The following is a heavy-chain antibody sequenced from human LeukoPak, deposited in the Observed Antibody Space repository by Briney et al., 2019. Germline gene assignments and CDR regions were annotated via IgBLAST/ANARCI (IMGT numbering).Heavy chain of an antibody. V-gene: IGHV3-53*01. Sequence: GGSLRLSCAVSGFTVSGNYMSWVRQAPGKGLEWVSLIYSGDTTLYADSVKGRFTISRDISKNTLYLQMNSLRAEDTAVYYCARRAGGYSHPHDYWGQGILVTVSS. D-gene: IGHD4-23*01. CDR1: GFTVSGNY. CDR3: ARRAGGYSHPHDY. CDR2: IYSGDTT. J-gene: IGHJ4*02.